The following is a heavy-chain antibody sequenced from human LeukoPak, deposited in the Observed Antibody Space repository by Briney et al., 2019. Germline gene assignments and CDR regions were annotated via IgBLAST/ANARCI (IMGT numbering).Heavy chain of an antibody. D-gene: IGHD6-19*01. Sequence: SETLSLTCTVSGGSINSYYWSWIRQPPGKGLEWIGYIYYSGSTNYNPSLKSRVTISVDKSKNQFSLKLSSVTAADTAVYYCARGWGIAVAGIDYWGQGTLVTVSS. CDR1: GGSINSYY. J-gene: IGHJ4*02. V-gene: IGHV4-59*12. CDR3: ARGWGIAVAGIDY. CDR2: IYYSGST.